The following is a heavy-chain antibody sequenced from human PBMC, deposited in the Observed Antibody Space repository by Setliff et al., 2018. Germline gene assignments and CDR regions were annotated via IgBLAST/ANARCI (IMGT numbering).Heavy chain of an antibody. CDR1: GYTFTSYY. Sequence: ASVKVSCKASGYTFTSYYMHWVRQAPGQGLEWMGIINPSGGSTSYAQKFQGRVTMTRDTSTSTVYMELSSLRSEDTAVYYCAREAAGRTGSWAVNAFDIWGQGTMVTVSS. J-gene: IGHJ3*02. V-gene: IGHV1-46*01. CDR2: INPSGGST. D-gene: IGHD6-13*01. CDR3: AREAAGRTGSWAVNAFDI.